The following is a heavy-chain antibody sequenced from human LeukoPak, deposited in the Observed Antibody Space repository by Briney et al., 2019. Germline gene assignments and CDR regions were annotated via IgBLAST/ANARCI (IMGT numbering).Heavy chain of an antibody. Sequence: GSLRLSCAASGFTFSTSLMSWVRQAPGKGLEWVSSINGVGRSTSYAESVRGRFTISRGNSENTLYLQLNSLRVEDTAVYYCAQQLGCCSEGTCYFTYWGQGTLVTVSS. CDR3: AQQLGCCSEGTCYFTY. CDR1: GFTFSTSL. V-gene: IGHV3-23*01. D-gene: IGHD2-15*01. J-gene: IGHJ4*02. CDR2: INGVGRST.